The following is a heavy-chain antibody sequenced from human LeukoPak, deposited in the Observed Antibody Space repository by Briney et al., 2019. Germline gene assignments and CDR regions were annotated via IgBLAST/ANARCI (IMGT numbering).Heavy chain of an antibody. J-gene: IGHJ4*02. V-gene: IGHV3-74*01. CDR2: INSDGSST. CDR3: VRDSGFSYVDC. Sequence: GGSLRLSCVASGFTLSPYWMHWVRHAPGKGPVWVSRINSDGSSTSYADSVRGRFTISRDNAKNTLYLQMSSLRAEDTAVYYCVRDSGFSYVDCWGQGILVTVSS. CDR1: GFTLSPYW. D-gene: IGHD3-16*01.